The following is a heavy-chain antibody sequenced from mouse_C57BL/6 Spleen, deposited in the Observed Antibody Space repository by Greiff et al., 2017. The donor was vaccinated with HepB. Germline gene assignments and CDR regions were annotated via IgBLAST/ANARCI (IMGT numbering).Heavy chain of an antibody. J-gene: IGHJ1*03. D-gene: IGHD1-1*01. CDR3: ARSLYYYGSSTPYWYFDV. CDR2: IYPGDGDT. CDR1: GYAFSSSW. V-gene: IGHV1-82*01. Sequence: LVESGPELVKPGASVKISCKASGYAFSSSWMNWVKQRPGKGLEWIGRIYPGDGDTNYNGKFKGKATLTADKSSSTAYMQLSSLTSEDSAVYFCARSLYYYGSSTPYWYFDVWGTGTTVTVSS.